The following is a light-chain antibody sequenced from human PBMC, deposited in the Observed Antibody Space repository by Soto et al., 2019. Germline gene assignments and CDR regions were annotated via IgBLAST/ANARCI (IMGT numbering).Light chain of an antibody. Sequence: EIVLTQSPATLSLSTGERATLSCRASQSVSRYLTWYQQKPGQGPRVLIYGASSRATGIPDRFSGSGSGTDFTLTINRLEPEDFAVYYCQQYGSSPPTFGQGTKVDIK. CDR3: QQYGSSPPT. CDR1: QSVSRY. V-gene: IGKV3-20*01. CDR2: GAS. J-gene: IGKJ1*01.